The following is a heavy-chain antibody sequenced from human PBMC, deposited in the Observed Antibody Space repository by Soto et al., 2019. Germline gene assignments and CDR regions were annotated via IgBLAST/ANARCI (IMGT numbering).Heavy chain of an antibody. CDR1: GGSISSYY. J-gene: IGHJ5*02. CDR2: IYYSGST. CDR3: ARMNWDNNWFDP. D-gene: IGHD7-27*01. Sequence: SETLSLTCTVSGGSISSYYWSWIRQPPGKGLEWIGYIYYSGSTNYNPSLKSRVTISVDTSKNQFSLKLSSVTAADTAVYYCARMNWDNNWFDPWGQGTLVTVSS. V-gene: IGHV4-59*01.